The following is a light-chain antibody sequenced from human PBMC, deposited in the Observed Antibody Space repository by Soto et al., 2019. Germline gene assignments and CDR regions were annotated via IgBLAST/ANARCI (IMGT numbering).Light chain of an antibody. CDR2: DDS. V-gene: IGLV3-21*02. CDR3: QVWDSSTDHYV. CDR1: NVGSKR. J-gene: IGLJ1*01. Sequence: SYELTQPPSVSVAPGQTARITCGGNNVGSKRVNWYQQKPGQAPVLVVYDDSDRPSGIPERFSGSDSGNTATLTISRVEAGDEADYYCQVWDSSTDHYVFGTGTKVTAL.